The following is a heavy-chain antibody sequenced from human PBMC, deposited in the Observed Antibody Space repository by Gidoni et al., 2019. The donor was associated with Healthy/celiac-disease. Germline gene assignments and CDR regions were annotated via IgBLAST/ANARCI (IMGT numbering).Heavy chain of an antibody. CDR3: ARTKTDYDFWSGYSLYYFDY. V-gene: IGHV4-31*03. J-gene: IGHJ4*02. CDR1: GGSISSGGYY. Sequence: QVQLQESGPGLVKPSQTLSLTCTVSGGSISSGGYYLSWIRQHPGKGLEWIGYIYYSGSTYYNPSLKSRVTISVDTSKNQFSLKLSSVTAADTAVYYCARTKTDYDFWSGYSLYYFDYWGQGTLVTVSS. D-gene: IGHD3-3*01. CDR2: IYYSGST.